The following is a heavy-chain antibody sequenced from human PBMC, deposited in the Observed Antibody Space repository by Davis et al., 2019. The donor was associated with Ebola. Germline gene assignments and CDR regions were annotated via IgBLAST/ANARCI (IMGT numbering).Heavy chain of an antibody. Sequence: MPSETLSLTCAVSGGSISSGGYSWSWIRQPPGKGLEWIGYIYHSGSTYYNPSLKSRVTISVDRSKNQFSLKLSSVTAADTAVYYCARGPTVINFDYWGQGTLVTVSS. CDR2: IYHSGST. CDR3: ARGPTVINFDY. J-gene: IGHJ4*02. CDR1: GGSISSGGYS. D-gene: IGHD4-17*01. V-gene: IGHV4-30-2*01.